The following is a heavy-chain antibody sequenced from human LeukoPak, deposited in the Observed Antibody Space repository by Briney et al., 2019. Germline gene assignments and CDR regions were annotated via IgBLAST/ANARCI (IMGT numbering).Heavy chain of an antibody. D-gene: IGHD1-26*01. Sequence: PGGSLTLSCAASGFTFTNYWMTWVRQVPGKGLEWVANIRKAGSESYYVDSVKGRFAISRDNAKNSLYLQLSSLRVEDTAVYYCARVGAWELQRVFEYWGQGTLVTVSS. J-gene: IGHJ4*02. CDR1: GFTFTNYW. CDR3: ARVGAWELQRVFEY. CDR2: IRKAGSES. V-gene: IGHV3-7*01.